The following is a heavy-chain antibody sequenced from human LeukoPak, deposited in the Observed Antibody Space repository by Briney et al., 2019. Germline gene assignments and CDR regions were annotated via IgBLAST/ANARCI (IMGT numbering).Heavy chain of an antibody. CDR3: ARDNYGDYDGGGY. CDR2: INWNGGST. D-gene: IGHD4-17*01. Sequence: GGSLRLSGAASGFTFDDYGMSWVRQAPGKGLGWVSGINWNGGSTGYADSVKGRFTISRDNAKNSLYLQMNSLRAEDTALYHCARDNYGDYDGGGYWGQGTLVTVSS. V-gene: IGHV3-20*01. CDR1: GFTFDDYG. J-gene: IGHJ4*02.